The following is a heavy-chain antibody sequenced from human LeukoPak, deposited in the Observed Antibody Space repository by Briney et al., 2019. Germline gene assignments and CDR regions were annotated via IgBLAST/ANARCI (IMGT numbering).Heavy chain of an antibody. CDR3: ARHYDYVWGSETKVDY. J-gene: IGHJ4*02. Sequence: GGSLRLSCAASGFTFSSYSMNWVRQAPGKGLEWVSSISSSSSYIYYADSVKGRFTISRDNAKNSLYLQMNSLRAEDTAVYYCARHYDYVWGSETKVDYWGQGTLVTVSS. CDR2: ISSSSSYI. V-gene: IGHV3-21*01. D-gene: IGHD3-16*01. CDR1: GFTFSSYS.